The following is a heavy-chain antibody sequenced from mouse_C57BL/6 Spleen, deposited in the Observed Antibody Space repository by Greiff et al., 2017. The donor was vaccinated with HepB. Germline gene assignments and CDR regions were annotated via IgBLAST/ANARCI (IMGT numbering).Heavy chain of an antibody. D-gene: IGHD4-1*01. J-gene: IGHJ4*01. CDR3: ATRRGSPGTNYAMDY. Sequence: VHVKQSGPELVKPGASVKISCKASGYSFTGYYMNWVKQSPEKSLEWIGEINPSTGGTTYNQKFKAKATLTVDKSSSTAYMQLKSLTSEDSAVYYCATRRGSPGTNYAMDYWGQGTSVTVSS. CDR1: GYSFTGYY. CDR2: INPSTGGT. V-gene: IGHV1-42*01.